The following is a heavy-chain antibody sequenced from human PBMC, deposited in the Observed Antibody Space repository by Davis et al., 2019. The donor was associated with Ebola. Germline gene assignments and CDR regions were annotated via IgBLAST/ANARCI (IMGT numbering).Heavy chain of an antibody. Sequence: GESLKISCASPGFTCSGSAMHWVRQASGKGLEWVGRIRSKANSYATAYAASVKGRFTISRDDSKNTAYLQMNSLKTEDTAVYYCTATVTTDYWGQGTLVTVSS. CDR2: IRSKANSYAT. CDR3: TATVTTDY. CDR1: GFTCSGSA. J-gene: IGHJ4*02. D-gene: IGHD4-17*01. V-gene: IGHV3-73*01.